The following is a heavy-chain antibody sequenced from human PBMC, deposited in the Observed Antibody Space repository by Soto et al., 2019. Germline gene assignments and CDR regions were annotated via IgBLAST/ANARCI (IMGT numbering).Heavy chain of an antibody. Sequence: QVQLVQSGVEVKKPGASVRVSCKASGYSFTSYGITWVRQAPGQGLEWMGWISAYNGNTNYAQNLQDRVTLTTDTSTYTAYMELRSLQSDDQAVYYCARYCGSDLFLPGVGFDSWGQGSLVTVST. D-gene: IGHD2-21*02. CDR3: ARYCGSDLFLPGVGFDS. J-gene: IGHJ4*02. V-gene: IGHV1-18*01. CDR1: GYSFTSYG. CDR2: ISAYNGNT.